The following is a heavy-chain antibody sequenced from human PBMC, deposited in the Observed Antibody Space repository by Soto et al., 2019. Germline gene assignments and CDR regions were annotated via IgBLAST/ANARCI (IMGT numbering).Heavy chain of an antibody. CDR2: ISAYNGNT. CDR1: GYTFTSYG. V-gene: IGHV1-18*01. Sequence: ASVKVSCKASGYTFTSYGISWVRQAPGQGLEWMGWISAYNGNTNYAQKLQGRVTMTTDTSTSTAYMELRSLRSDDTAVYYCARVRGYSYGVDYYYYGMDVWGQGTTVTVSS. CDR3: ARVRGYSYGVDYYYYGMDV. J-gene: IGHJ6*02. D-gene: IGHD5-18*01.